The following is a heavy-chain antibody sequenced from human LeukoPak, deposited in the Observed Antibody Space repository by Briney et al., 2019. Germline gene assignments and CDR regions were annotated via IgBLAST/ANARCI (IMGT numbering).Heavy chain of an antibody. V-gene: IGHV3-30*18. CDR3: AKGADSGWYTPFDY. CDR2: ISYDGSNK. J-gene: IGHJ4*02. D-gene: IGHD6-19*01. CDR1: GFTFSSYG. Sequence: GGSLRLSCAASGFTFSSYGMHWVRQAPGKGLEWVAVISYDGSNKYYADSVKGRFTISRDNSKNTLYLQMNSLRAEDTAVYYCAKGADSGWYTPFDYWGQGTLVTVSS.